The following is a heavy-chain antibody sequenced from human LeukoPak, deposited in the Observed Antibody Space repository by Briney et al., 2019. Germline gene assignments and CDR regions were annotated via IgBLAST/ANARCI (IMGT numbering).Heavy chain of an antibody. Sequence: PGGSLRLSCAASGLTFSTYWMHWVRQAPGKGLLWVSSINDDGSSSIYADSVKGRFTISRDNAKNTVFLQMNSLKAEDTAVYYCVRGRYCGGDCYWGQGTLVTVSS. CDR1: GLTFSTYW. D-gene: IGHD2-21*02. V-gene: IGHV3-74*01. CDR2: INDDGSSS. J-gene: IGHJ4*02. CDR3: VRGRYCGGDCY.